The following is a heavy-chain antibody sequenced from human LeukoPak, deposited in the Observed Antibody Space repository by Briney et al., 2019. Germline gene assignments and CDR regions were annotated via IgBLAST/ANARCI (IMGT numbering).Heavy chain of an antibody. V-gene: IGHV3-33*01. CDR1: GFTFSDYG. D-gene: IGHD4-23*01. CDR2: IWSDGSSQ. Sequence: PGGSLRLSCAASGFTFSDYGMHWVRQAPGKGLEWVALIWSDGSSQYYADSVKGRFTISRDNAKNSLYLQMNSLRAEDTAVYYCASDYGGNSHPDYWGQGTLVTVSS. CDR3: ASDYGGNSHPDY. J-gene: IGHJ4*02.